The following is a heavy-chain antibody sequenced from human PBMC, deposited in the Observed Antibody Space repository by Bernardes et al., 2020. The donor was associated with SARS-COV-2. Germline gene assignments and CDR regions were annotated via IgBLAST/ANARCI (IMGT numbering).Heavy chain of an antibody. CDR1: GFTFSSYW. D-gene: IGHD3-10*01. V-gene: IGHV3-7*03. CDR2: IKQDGSEK. J-gene: IGHJ6*02. CDR3: AREVLLWTLLF. Sequence: GGSLRLSCAASGFTFSSYWMSRVRQAPGKGLEWVANIKQDGSEKYYVDSVKGRFTISRDNAKNSLYLQMNSLRAEDTAVYYCAREVLLWTLLFWGQGTTVTVSS.